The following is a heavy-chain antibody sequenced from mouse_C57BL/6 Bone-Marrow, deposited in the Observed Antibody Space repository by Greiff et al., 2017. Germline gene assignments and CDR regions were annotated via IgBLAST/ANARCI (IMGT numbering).Heavy chain of an antibody. J-gene: IGHJ3*01. V-gene: IGHV1-50*01. CDR2: IDPSDSYT. CDR3: ARTTTVVAEAD. Sequence: QVQLQQPGAELVKPGASVKLSCKASGYTFTSYWMQWVKQRPGQGLEWIGEIDPSDSYTNYNQKFKGKATLPVDTSSSTAYMQLSSLTSEDSAVYYCARTTTVVAEADGGQGTLVTVSA. D-gene: IGHD1-1*01. CDR1: GYTFTSYW.